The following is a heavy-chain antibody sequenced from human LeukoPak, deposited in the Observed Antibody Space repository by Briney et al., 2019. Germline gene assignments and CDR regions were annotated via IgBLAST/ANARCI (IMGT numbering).Heavy chain of an antibody. Sequence: ASVKVSCKASGCSFTSYGISWVRQAPGQGLEWMGWISAYNGNTDYAQKLQGRVTMTTDTSTSTAYMELRSLRSDDTAVYYCARGGNFIWFDPWGQRTLLTVSS. D-gene: IGHD5-24*01. CDR2: ISAYNGNT. CDR1: GCSFTSYG. V-gene: IGHV1-18*01. J-gene: IGHJ5*02. CDR3: ARGGNFIWFDP.